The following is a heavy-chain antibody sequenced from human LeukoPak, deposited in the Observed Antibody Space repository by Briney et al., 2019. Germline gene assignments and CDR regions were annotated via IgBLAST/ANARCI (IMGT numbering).Heavy chain of an antibody. CDR3: ARDLQNYYGMDV. CDR2: ISSSSSTI. Sequence: PGGSLRLSCAASGFTFNNYNMNWVRQAPGKGLEWVSYISSSSSTIYYADSVKGRFTISRDNAKDSLYLQMNSLRAEDTAVYYCARDLQNYYGMDVWGQGTTVTVSS. CDR1: GFTFNNYN. J-gene: IGHJ6*02. V-gene: IGHV3-48*01.